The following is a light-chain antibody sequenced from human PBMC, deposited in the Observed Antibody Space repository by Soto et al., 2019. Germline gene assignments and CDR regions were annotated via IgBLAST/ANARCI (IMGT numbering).Light chain of an antibody. CDR1: QNINSW. V-gene: IGKV1-5*01. CDR2: DAS. CDR3: QQYYSYSYT. J-gene: IGKJ5*01. Sequence: DIQMTQSPTTLSASVGDRVTITCRASQNINSWLAWYQQKPGRAPKLLIYDASSLASGVPARFSGSGYGTEFSLTISSLQPDDFATYHCQQYYSYSYTFGQGTRLDI.